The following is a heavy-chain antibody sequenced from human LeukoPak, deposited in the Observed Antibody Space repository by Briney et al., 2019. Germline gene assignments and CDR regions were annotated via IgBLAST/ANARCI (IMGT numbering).Heavy chain of an antibody. CDR2: VSHDGIQT. CDR3: ARDGGGGYNQIDF. Sequence: GGSLRLSCAASGFTFSNYAMHWVRQGLVKGLESMAVVSHDGIQTYYADSAKGRFTISRDNSKSTLFLQMNSLRAEDPAVYYCARDGGGGYNQIDFWGQGTLVTVSS. V-gene: IGHV3-30-3*01. D-gene: IGHD5-24*01. J-gene: IGHJ4*02. CDR1: GFTFSNYA.